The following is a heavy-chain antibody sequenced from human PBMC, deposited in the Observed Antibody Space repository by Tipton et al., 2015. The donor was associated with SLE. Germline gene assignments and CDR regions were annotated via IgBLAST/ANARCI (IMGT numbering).Heavy chain of an antibody. CDR2: VYSGGTSS. Sequence: SLRLSCAASGFTFSNYAMSWVRQAPGKGLEWVSLVYSGGTSSYYTDSVKGRFTISRDNSKNTLYLQMNSLRAEDTAVYYCARELPGVGVGTFDYWGQGTLVTVSS. CDR1: GFTFSNYA. J-gene: IGHJ4*01. V-gene: IGHV3-23*03. CDR3: ARELPGVGVGTFDY. D-gene: IGHD2-8*01.